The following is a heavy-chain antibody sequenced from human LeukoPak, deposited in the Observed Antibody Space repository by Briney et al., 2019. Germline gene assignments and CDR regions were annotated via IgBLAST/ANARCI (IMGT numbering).Heavy chain of an antibody. CDR3: ARGPRSGSYSYYYSMDV. J-gene: IGHJ6*03. D-gene: IGHD1-26*01. V-gene: IGHV1-2*02. CDR1: GYTFTGYY. CDR2: INPNSGGT. Sequence: ASVKVSCKASGYTFTGYYMHWVRQAPGQGLEWMGWINPNSGGTNYAQKFQGRVTMTRDTSISTAYMELSRLRSDDTAVYYCARGPRSGSYSYYYSMDVWGKGTTVTVSS.